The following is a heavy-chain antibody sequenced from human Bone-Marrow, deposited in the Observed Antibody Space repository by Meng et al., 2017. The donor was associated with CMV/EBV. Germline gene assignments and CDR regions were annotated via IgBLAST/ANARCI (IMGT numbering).Heavy chain of an antibody. CDR1: GFRSRTYW. J-gene: IGHJ4*02. D-gene: IGHD3-16*01. CDR2: IKQEGSEK. Sequence: GGSLRLSCAASGFRSRTYWMTWVRQAPGKGPEWVANIKQEGSEKYYVDSVKGRFTISRDNAKNSLYLQMNSLRAEDTAVYYCARDTFRKIHLFVDWGQGTLVTVSS. V-gene: IGHV3-7*01. CDR3: ARDTFRKIHLFVD.